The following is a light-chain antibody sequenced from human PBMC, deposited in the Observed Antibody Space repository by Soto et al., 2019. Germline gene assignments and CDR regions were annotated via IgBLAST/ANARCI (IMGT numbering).Light chain of an antibody. Sequence: EIVLTQSPGTLSLSPGERATLSCRASQSVSSSYLAWYQQKPGQAPRLLIYGASSRATGIPDRFSGSGSGTDFTLTISRLEPEDFAVDYCQQYGSSQYTFGQGTKLESK. J-gene: IGKJ2*01. CDR3: QQYGSSQYT. CDR1: QSVSSSY. V-gene: IGKV3-20*01. CDR2: GAS.